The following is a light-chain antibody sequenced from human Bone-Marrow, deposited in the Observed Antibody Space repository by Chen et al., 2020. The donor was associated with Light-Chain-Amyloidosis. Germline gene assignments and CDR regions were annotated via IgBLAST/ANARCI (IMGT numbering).Light chain of an antibody. V-gene: IGLV2-23*02. Sequence: QPALTHPASLSGSPRQSITFSITGTSSYVGSYNRVPWYQQHPGKAPKLMIYEVSKRPSGVSNRFSGSKSGNTASLTISGLQAEDEADYYCCSYAGSSTWVFGGGTKLTVL. CDR2: EVS. CDR3: CSYAGSSTWV. CDR1: SSYVGSYNR. J-gene: IGLJ3*02.